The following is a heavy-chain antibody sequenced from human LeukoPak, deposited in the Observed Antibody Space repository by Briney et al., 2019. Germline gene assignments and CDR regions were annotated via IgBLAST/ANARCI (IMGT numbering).Heavy chain of an antibody. CDR1: GYSFTGYY. D-gene: IGHD3-10*01. J-gene: IGHJ4*02. V-gene: IGHV1-2*02. CDR2: INPNSGGT. CDR3: APGSDYFDY. Sequence: GASVKVSCKTSGYSFTGYYMHWVRQAPGQGLEWMGWINPNSGGTKYAQRFKGRVTMTRDTSISTAYMELSSLRSDDTAVYYCAPGSDYFDYWGQGTLVTVSS.